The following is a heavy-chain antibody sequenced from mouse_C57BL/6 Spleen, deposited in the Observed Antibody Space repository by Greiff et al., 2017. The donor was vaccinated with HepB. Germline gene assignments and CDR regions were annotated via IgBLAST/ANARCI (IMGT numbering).Heavy chain of an antibody. Sequence: VQLQQSGAELVRPGSSVKLSCKASGYTFTSYWMHWVKQRPIQGLEWIGNIDPSDSETHYNQKFKDKATLTVDKSSSTAYMQLSSLTSEDSAVYYCARKDYYGSGGFAYWGQGTLVTVSA. CDR3: ARKDYYGSGGFAY. CDR1: GYTFTSYW. CDR2: IDPSDSET. J-gene: IGHJ3*01. V-gene: IGHV1-52*01. D-gene: IGHD1-1*01.